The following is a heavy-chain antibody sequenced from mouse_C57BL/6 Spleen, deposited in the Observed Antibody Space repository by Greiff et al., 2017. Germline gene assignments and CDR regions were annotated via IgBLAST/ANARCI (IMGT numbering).Heavy chain of an antibody. V-gene: IGHV5-17*01. D-gene: IGHD1-1*01. CDR3: AKKDYYGSRGYAMDY. CDR1: GFTFSDYG. Sequence: DVKLVESGGGLVKPGGSLKLSCAASGFTFSDYGMHWVRQAPEKGLEWVAYISSGSSTIYYADTVKGRFTISRDNAKNTLFLQMTSLRSEDTAMYYCAKKDYYGSRGYAMDYWGQGTSVTVSS. CDR2: ISSGSSTI. J-gene: IGHJ4*01.